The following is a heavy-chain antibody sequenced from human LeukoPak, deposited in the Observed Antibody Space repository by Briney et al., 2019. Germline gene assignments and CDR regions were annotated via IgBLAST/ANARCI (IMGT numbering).Heavy chain of an antibody. J-gene: IGHJ5*02. CDR3: ARLYQLLGFDP. D-gene: IGHD2-2*01. CDR1: GGSISSGGYY. V-gene: IGHV4-31*03. CDR2: IYYSGST. Sequence: SETLSLTCTVSGGSISSGGYYWSWIRQHPGKGLEWIGYIYYSGSTYYNPSLKSRVTISVDTSKNQFSLKLSSVTAADTAVYYCARLYQLLGFDPWGQGTLVTVSS.